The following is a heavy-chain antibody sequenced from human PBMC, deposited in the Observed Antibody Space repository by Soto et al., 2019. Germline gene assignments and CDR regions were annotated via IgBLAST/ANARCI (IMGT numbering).Heavy chain of an antibody. V-gene: IGHV1-18*01. J-gene: IGHJ5*02. CDR2: ISAYSGNT. CDR3: ARHAGTLCTFASCDSSLGHNGFDP. D-gene: IGHD2-2*01. CDR1: GYTFTSYG. Sequence: QVHLVQSGAEVKKPGASVKVSCQASGYTFTSYGISWVRQAPGQGLEWMGWISAYSGNTNFAREFRGRVTMTTDTSTGTVYMELGSLTSDDTAVYYCARHAGTLCTFASCDSSLGHNGFDPWGQGTLVTVSS.